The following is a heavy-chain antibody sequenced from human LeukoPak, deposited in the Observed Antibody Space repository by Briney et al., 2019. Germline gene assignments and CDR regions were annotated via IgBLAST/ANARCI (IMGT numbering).Heavy chain of an antibody. D-gene: IGHD1-7*01. Sequence: GASVRVSCKASGGTFSSYAISWVRQAPGQGLEWMGRIIPILGIANYAQKFQGRVTITADKSTSTAYMELSSLRSEDTAVYYCARAGAGTSKSVGTSYFDYWGQGTLVTVSS. CDR1: GGTFSSYA. J-gene: IGHJ4*02. CDR2: IIPILGIA. CDR3: ARAGAGTSKSVGTSYFDY. V-gene: IGHV1-69*04.